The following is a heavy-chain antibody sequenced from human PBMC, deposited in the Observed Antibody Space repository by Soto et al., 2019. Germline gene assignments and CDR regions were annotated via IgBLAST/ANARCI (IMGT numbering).Heavy chain of an antibody. Sequence: PGGSLRLSCAASGFTFSSYSMNWVRQAPGKGLEWVSSISSSSSYIYYADSVKGRFTISRDNAKNSLYLQMNSLRAEDTAVYYCARPYASIVGAIGDYYGMDVWGQGTTVTVSS. J-gene: IGHJ6*02. D-gene: IGHD1-26*01. CDR2: ISSSSSYI. V-gene: IGHV3-21*01. CDR1: GFTFSSYS. CDR3: ARPYASIVGAIGDYYGMDV.